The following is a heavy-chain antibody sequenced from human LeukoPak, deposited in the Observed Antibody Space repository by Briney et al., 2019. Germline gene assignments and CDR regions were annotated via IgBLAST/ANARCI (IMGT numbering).Heavy chain of an antibody. CDR2: ISWNGGST. CDR3: AVRGYSSSPDYFDY. CDR1: GFTFDDYA. V-gene: IGHV3-9*01. Sequence: PGRSLRLSCAASGFTFDDYAMHWVRQAPGKGLEWVSGISWNGGSTGYADSVKGRFTISRDNAKNSLYLQMNSLRAEDTALYHCAVRGYSSSPDYFDYWGQGTLATVSS. J-gene: IGHJ4*02. D-gene: IGHD6-6*01.